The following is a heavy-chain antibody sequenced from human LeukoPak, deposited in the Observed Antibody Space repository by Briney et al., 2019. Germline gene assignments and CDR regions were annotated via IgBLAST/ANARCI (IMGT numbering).Heavy chain of an antibody. CDR2: ISWDGGST. D-gene: IGHD6-13*01. V-gene: IGHV3-43*01. CDR3: AKAAAAGTSGYYYYYYMDV. Sequence: PGGSLRLSCAASGFTFDDYTMHWVRQAPGKGLEWVSLISWDGGSTYYADSVKGRFTISRDNSKNSLYLQMNSLRTEDTALYYCAKAAAAGTSGYYYYYYMDVWGKGTTVTVSS. CDR1: GFTFDDYT. J-gene: IGHJ6*03.